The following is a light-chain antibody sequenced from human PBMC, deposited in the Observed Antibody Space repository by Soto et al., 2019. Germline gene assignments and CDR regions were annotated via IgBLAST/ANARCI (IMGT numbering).Light chain of an antibody. V-gene: IGLV1-40*01. CDR3: QSYDSSLSEVV. J-gene: IGLJ2*01. CDR2: GNS. Sequence: QSVLTQPPSVSGAPGQRVTISCTGSSSNIGAGYDVHWYQQLPGTAPKLLIYGNSNRPSGVPDRFSGSKSGTSASLAITGLQAEDEDDDYCQSYDSSLSEVVFGGGTKLTVL. CDR1: SSNIGAGYD.